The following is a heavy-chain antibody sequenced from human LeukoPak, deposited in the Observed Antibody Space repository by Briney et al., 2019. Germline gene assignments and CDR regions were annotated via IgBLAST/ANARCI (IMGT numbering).Heavy chain of an antibody. V-gene: IGHV3-21*01. J-gene: IGHJ6*02. CDR3: ARDGERVPYYYYYGMDV. CDR2: ISSSSSYI. Sequence: GGSLRLSCAASGFTFSSYSMNWVRQAPGKGLEWVSSISSSSSYIYYADSVKGRFTISRDNAKNSLYLQMNSLRAEDTAVYYCARDGERVPYYYYYGMDVWGQGTTVTVSS. D-gene: IGHD1-1*01. CDR1: GFTFSSYS.